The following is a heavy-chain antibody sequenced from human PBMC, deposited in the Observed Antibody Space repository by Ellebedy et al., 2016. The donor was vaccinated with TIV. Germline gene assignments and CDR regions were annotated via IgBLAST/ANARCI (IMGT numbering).Heavy chain of an antibody. CDR3: ASGYKWEPPGY. D-gene: IGHD1-26*01. J-gene: IGHJ4*02. V-gene: IGHV4-4*07. CDR1: GGSISSYY. CDR2: IYTSGST. Sequence: SETLSLTXTVSGGSISSYYWSWIRQPAGKGLEWIGRIYTSGSTNYNPSLKSRVTMSVDTSKNQFSLKLSSVTAADTAVYYCASGYKWEPPGYWGQGTLVTVSS.